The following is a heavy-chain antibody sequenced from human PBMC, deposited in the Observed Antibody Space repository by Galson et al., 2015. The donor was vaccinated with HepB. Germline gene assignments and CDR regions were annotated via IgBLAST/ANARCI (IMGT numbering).Heavy chain of an antibody. D-gene: IGHD6-13*01. CDR1: GFTFDDYT. CDR2: ISWDGGST. V-gene: IGHV3-43*01. CDR3: AAGIAAGNDAFDI. Sequence: SLRLSCAASGFTFDDYTMHWVRQAPGKGLEWVSLISWDGGSTYYADSVKGRFTISRDNSKNSLYLQMNSLRTEDTALYYCAAGIAAGNDAFDIWGQGTMVTVSS. J-gene: IGHJ3*02.